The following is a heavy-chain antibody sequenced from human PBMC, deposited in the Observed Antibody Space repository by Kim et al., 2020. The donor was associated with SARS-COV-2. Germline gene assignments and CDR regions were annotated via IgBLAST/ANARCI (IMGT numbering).Heavy chain of an antibody. CDR1: GFTFSSYA. CDR2: ISGSGGST. V-gene: IGHV3-23*01. CDR3: AKGTGVTMIVVVITYYFDY. D-gene: IGHD3-22*01. J-gene: IGHJ4*02. Sequence: GGSLRLSCAASGFTFSSYAMSWVRQAPGKGLEWVSAISGSGGSTYYADSVKGRFTISRDNSKNTLYLQMNSLRAEDTAVYYCAKGTGVTMIVVVITYYFDYWGQGTLVTVSS.